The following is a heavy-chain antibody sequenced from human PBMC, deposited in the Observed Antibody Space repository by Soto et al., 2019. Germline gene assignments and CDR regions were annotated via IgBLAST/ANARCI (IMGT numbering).Heavy chain of an antibody. D-gene: IGHD3-10*01. CDR1: GGSISSYY. CDR3: VGEWGPYGVDY. Sequence: SETLSLTCTVSGGSISSYYWSWIRQPPGKGLEWIGYVHDSWSSHYNPSLKSRVDISLDRSKNQFSLKLNSVTAADTAVYYCVGEWGPYGVDYWGQGTLVTVSS. V-gene: IGHV4-59*12. J-gene: IGHJ4*02. CDR2: VHDSWSS.